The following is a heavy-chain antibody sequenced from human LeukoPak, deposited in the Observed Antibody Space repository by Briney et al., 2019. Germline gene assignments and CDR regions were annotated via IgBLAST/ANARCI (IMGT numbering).Heavy chain of an antibody. V-gene: IGHV3-21*01. CDR3: ARYSDSYRDY. CDR2: ITRSSVSI. J-gene: IGHJ4*02. Sequence: GGSLRLSCVASGFPFHNYWMTWVRQAPGKGLEWVSSITRSSVSIFYADSVKGRFTISRDNAKNSLYLQMNSLRAEDTAVYYCARYSDSYRDYWGQGTLVTVSS. D-gene: IGHD1-26*01. CDR1: GFPFHNYW.